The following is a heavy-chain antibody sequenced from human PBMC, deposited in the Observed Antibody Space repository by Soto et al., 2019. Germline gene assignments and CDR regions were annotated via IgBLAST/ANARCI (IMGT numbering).Heavy chain of an antibody. CDR2: ISYDGSNK. V-gene: IGHV3-30-3*01. J-gene: IGHJ4*02. Sequence: QVPLVESGGGVVQPGRSLRLSCAASGFTFSSYAMHWVRQAPGKGLEWVAVISYDGSNKYYADSVKGRFTISRDNSKNTLYLQMNSLRAEDTAVYYCARVPTVVTTADYFAYWGQGTLVTVSS. D-gene: IGHD4-17*01. CDR3: ARVPTVVTTADYFAY. CDR1: GFTFSSYA.